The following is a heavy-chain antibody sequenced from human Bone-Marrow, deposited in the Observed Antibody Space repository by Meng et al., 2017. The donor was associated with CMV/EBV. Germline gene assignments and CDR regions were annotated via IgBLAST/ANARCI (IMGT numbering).Heavy chain of an antibody. CDR1: GYTFTSYD. J-gene: IGHJ4*02. Sequence: ASVKVSCKASGYTFTSYDINWVRQATGQGLEWMGWMNPSSGNTGYAQKFQGRVTITTDESTSTAYMELSSLRSEDTAVYYCARGNYDFWSQFDYWGQGTLVTVSS. V-gene: IGHV1-8*01. CDR2: MNPSSGNT. D-gene: IGHD3-3*01. CDR3: ARGNYDFWSQFDY.